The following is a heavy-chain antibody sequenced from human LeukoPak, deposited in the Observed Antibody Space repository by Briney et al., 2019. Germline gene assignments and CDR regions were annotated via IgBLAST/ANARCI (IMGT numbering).Heavy chain of an antibody. CDR1: GGSISSGGYY. CDR2: IYYSGST. D-gene: IGHD3-22*01. Sequence: PSQTLSLTCTVSGGSISSGGYYWSWIRQHPGKGLEWIGYIYYSGSTYYDPSLKSRVTISVDTSKNQFSLKLSSVTAADTAVYYCARVDGGYYYDSSGYYFDYWGQGTLVTVSS. V-gene: IGHV4-31*03. J-gene: IGHJ4*02. CDR3: ARVDGGYYYDSSGYYFDY.